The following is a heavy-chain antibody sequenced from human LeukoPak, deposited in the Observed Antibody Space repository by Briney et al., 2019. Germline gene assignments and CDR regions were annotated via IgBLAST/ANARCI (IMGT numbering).Heavy chain of an antibody. CDR3: TRTFGYYYFYMDV. CDR2: IRTETYDGAT. CDR1: GFTFGDYA. Sequence: GGSLRLSCAASGFTFGDYAMSWVRQAPGKGLEWVAFIRTETYDGATDYGASVKGRFTISRDDSKNIAYLQMNSLNTEDTAVYYCTRTFGYYYFYMDVWGKGTTVIVSS. J-gene: IGHJ6*03. V-gene: IGHV3-49*04. D-gene: IGHD3-16*01.